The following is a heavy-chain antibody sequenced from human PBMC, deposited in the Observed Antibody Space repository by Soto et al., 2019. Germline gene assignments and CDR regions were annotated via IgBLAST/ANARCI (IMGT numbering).Heavy chain of an antibody. CDR2: MNEYGSER. Sequence: EVQLVESGGGLVQPGGSLRLSCSASGFIFSSYWMSWLRQAPGKGLEWVASMNEYGSERYYVDSVKGRFTISRDNPKNPLYLKMTSLRAEDTAVYSCARATGADKEDYWGQGPLVPVSS. CDR1: GFIFSSYW. J-gene: IGHJ4*02. CDR3: ARATGADKEDY. D-gene: IGHD3-10*01. V-gene: IGHV3-7*04.